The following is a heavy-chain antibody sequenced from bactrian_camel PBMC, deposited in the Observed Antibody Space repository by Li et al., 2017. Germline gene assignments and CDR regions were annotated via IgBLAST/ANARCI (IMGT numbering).Heavy chain of an antibody. J-gene: IGHJ4*01. V-gene: IGHV3S53*01. D-gene: IGHD7*01. CDR3: AARKYCRDGQCNWDCSFEGDFKW. CDR2: IDSQGGK. Sequence: HVQLVESGGGSAQPGGSLRLSCVASVFPHRTKCMGWFRQTPGGEREGVATIDSQGGKKYADFVKGRFTIDRFDAENRVDLQMNTLKPEDTAMYYCAARKYCRDGQCNWDCSFEGDFKWRGQGTQVTVS. CDR1: VFPHRTKC.